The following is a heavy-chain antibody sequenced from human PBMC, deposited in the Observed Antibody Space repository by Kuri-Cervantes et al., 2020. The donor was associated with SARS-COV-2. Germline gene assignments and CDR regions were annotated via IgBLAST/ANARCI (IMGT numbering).Heavy chain of an antibody. CDR3: ARDSVLGYCSGGSCYSIYYGMDV. D-gene: IGHD2-15*01. J-gene: IGHJ6*02. CDR2: INWNGGST. V-gene: IGHV3-20*04. Sequence: CAASGLPFFDYGMSWVRQAPGKGLEWVSGINWNGGSTGYADSVKGRFTISRDNAKNSLYLQMNSLRAEDTALYYCARDSVLGYCSGGSCYSIYYGMDVWGQGTTVTVSS. CDR1: GLPFFDYG.